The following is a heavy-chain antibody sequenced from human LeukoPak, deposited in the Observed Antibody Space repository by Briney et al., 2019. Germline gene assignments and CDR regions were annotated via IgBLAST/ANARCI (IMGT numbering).Heavy chain of an antibody. D-gene: IGHD1-26*01. CDR1: GFTFSDYW. V-gene: IGHV3-74*01. J-gene: IGHJ4*02. Sequence: GGSLRLSCAASGFTFSDYWMHWVRQAPGKGLVWVSRINSDGSRTNYVDSVKGRFTISRDNAKNTLYLQMNSLRAEDTAVYYCAPGGSYDYFDYWGQGTLVTVSS. CDR3: APGGSYDYFDY. CDR2: INSDGSRT.